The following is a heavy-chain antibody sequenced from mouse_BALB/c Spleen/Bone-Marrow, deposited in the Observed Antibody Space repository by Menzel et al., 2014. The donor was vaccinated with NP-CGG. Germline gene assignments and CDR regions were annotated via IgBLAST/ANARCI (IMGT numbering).Heavy chain of an antibody. CDR2: IDPANGNT. D-gene: IGHD1-1*01. J-gene: IGHJ4*01. CDR3: ALLLRYYAMDY. V-gene: IGHV14-3*02. Sequence: EVQLQQSGAELVKPGASVKLSCTASGFNIKDTYMHWVKQRPEQGLEWIGRIDPANGNTKYDPKFQGKATITADTSSNIAYLQLSSQTSEDTAVYYCALLLRYYAMDYWGQGTSVTVSS. CDR1: GFNIKDTY.